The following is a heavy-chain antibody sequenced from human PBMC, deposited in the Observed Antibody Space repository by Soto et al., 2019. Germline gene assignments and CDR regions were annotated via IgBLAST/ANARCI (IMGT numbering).Heavy chain of an antibody. CDR2: ISYDGSNK. CDR3: TRDQHYSGSGSYYSYGLDV. J-gene: IGHJ6*02. CDR1: GVTFSSYG. V-gene: IGHV3-30*03. D-gene: IGHD3-10*01. Sequence: PGGALRLSCAASGVTFSSYGMHWVRQAPGKGLEWVAVISYDGSNKYYADSVKGRFTISRDNSKNTLYLQMNSLRDEDTAVYYCTRDQHYSGSGSYYSYGLDVWGQGATVPV.